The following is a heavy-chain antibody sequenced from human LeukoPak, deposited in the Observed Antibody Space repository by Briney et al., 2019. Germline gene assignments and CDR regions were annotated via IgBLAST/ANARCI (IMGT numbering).Heavy chain of an antibody. D-gene: IGHD6-19*01. V-gene: IGHV3-23*01. CDR2: ISATGGST. CDR1: GLTFSSYG. Sequence: GGSLRLSCAASGLTFSSYGITSVRQAPGKGLEWVSTISATGGSTYYAASVKGRFTISRDNSKDTLYLQLNSLRAEDTAVYYCAKGGYSSGWRNYFDYWGQGTLVTVSS. CDR3: AKGGYSSGWRNYFDY. J-gene: IGHJ4*02.